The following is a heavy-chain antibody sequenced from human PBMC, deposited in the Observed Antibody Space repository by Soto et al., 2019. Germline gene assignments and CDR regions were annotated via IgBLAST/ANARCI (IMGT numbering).Heavy chain of an antibody. Sequence: GGSLRLSCAASGFTFSSYAMNWVRQAPGKGLEWVSGISESGASTYYADSVRGRFTISRDNSKNTLYLQMNSLRADDTAVYYCAKPGFSSTWYRNFDYWGQGTLVTVSS. D-gene: IGHD6-13*01. CDR3: AKPGFSSTWYRNFDY. CDR1: GFTFSSYA. J-gene: IGHJ4*02. CDR2: ISESGAST. V-gene: IGHV3-23*01.